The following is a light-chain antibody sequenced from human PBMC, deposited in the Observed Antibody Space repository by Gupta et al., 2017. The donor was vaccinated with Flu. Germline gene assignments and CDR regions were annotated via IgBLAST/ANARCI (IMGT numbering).Light chain of an antibody. Sequence: QSVLTQPPSVSGAPGQRVTIPCTGSSSNIGARFDVHWYQQLPGTAPKLLIYGNNNRPSGVPDRFSGSKSGTSASLAITGLQAEDEADYYCQSYDSSLSGHVVFGGGTKLTVL. V-gene: IGLV1-40*01. CDR1: SSNIGARFD. CDR3: QSYDSSLSGHVV. J-gene: IGLJ2*01. CDR2: GNN.